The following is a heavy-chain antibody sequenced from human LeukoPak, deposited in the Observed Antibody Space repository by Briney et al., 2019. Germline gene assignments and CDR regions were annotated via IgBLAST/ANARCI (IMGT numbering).Heavy chain of an antibody. CDR2: IYYSGST. CDR1: GGSISSYY. CDR3: ASSIAARPDYYFDY. V-gene: IGHV4-59*01. D-gene: IGHD6-6*01. Sequence: SETLSLTCTVSGGSISSYYWSWIRQPPGNGLEWIGYIYYSGSTNDNPSLKSRVTISVDTSKNQFSLKLSSVTAADTDVYYCASSIAARPDYYFDYWGQGTLVTVSS. J-gene: IGHJ4*02.